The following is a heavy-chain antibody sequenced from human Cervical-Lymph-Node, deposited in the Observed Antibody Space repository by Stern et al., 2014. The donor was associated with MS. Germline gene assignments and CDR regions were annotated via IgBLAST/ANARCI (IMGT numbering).Heavy chain of an antibody. Sequence: QLVQSGAEVKKPGESLKISCKASGYSFTNNWIGWVRQMPGKGLEWMGIIYPGDSETRYNPSVQGQVTISADKSSSTAYLQWNSLKASDIAMYYCARTSGSYSWDYFDYWGQGTLVTVSS. CDR3: ARTSGSYSWDYFDY. CDR2: IYPGDSET. D-gene: IGHD1-26*01. CDR1: GYSFTNNW. J-gene: IGHJ4*02. V-gene: IGHV5-51*03.